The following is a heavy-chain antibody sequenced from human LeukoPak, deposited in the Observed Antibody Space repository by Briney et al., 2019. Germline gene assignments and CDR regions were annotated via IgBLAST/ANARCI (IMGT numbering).Heavy chain of an antibody. V-gene: IGHV1-8*01. CDR3: ARHFGTGDNFDY. CDR1: GYTFTSYY. D-gene: IGHD1-1*01. J-gene: IGHJ4*02. CDR2: MNPNSGNT. Sequence: ASVKVSCKAYGYTFTSYYINWERQATGHGLEWMGWMNPNSGNTGYAQKFQGRVTMTRNTSISTAYMELSSLRPEDTAVYYCARHFGTGDNFDYWGQGTLLIVSP.